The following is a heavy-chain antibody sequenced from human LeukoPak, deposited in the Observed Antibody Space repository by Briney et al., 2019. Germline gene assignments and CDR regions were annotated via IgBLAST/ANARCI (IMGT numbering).Heavy chain of an antibody. V-gene: IGHV4-4*07. J-gene: IGHJ5*01. CDR1: GGSISSYD. CDR3: ARGMAAAYDYNWFDS. D-gene: IGHD5-12*01. CDR2: IYANGNT. Sequence: SETLSLTCTVSGGSISSYDWSWIRQPAGKGPEWIGRIYANGNTRYNPSLKSRLTMSVDTSKNQFSLKLSSVTAADTAIYFCARGMAAAYDYNWFDSWGQGTLVTVSS.